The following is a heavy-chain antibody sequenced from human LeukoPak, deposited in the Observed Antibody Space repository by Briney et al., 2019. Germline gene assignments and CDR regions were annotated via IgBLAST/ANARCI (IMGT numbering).Heavy chain of an antibody. CDR3: ARGVNDFWSGSDFDY. D-gene: IGHD3-3*01. Sequence: PGGSLRLSCAASGVTLSSYWMHWVRQAPGKGLVWVSRINSDGSSTSYADSVKGRFTISRDNAKNTLYLQMNSLRAEDTAVYYCARGVNDFWSGSDFDYWGQGTLVTVSS. CDR2: INSDGSST. J-gene: IGHJ4*02. V-gene: IGHV3-74*01. CDR1: GVTLSSYW.